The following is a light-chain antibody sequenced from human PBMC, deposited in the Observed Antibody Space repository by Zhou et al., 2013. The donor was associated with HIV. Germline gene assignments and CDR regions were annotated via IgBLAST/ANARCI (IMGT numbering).Light chain of an antibody. Sequence: EVVMTQSPSTLSVSPGERATLSCRASQSVSSTYLAWYQQKPGQAPRLLISGASGRATGIPDRFTASGSGTDFTLTISSLEPEDFAVYFCQHFGRSPPAITFGQGTRLEIK. J-gene: IGKJ5*01. CDR3: QHFGRSPPAIT. CDR1: QSVSSTY. CDR2: GAS. V-gene: IGKV3-20*01.